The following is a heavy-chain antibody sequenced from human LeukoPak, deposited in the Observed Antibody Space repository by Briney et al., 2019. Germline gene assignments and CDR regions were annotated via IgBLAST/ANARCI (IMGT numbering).Heavy chain of an antibody. CDR1: GFSFSNHW. CDR2: INPDGTDK. Sequence: GGSLRLSCAASGFSFSNHWMIWVRQAPGKGLEWVATINPDGTDKRYVDSVKGRFTISRDNGKNSLYLQMSSLRAEDTAVYYCVRDDRGIAVGSRDHGAQGTLVTVSS. D-gene: IGHD6-19*01. CDR3: VRDDRGIAVGSRDH. J-gene: IGHJ4*02. V-gene: IGHV3-7*03.